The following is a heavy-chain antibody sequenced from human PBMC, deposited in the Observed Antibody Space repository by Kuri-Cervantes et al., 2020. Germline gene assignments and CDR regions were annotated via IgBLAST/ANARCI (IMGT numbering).Heavy chain of an antibody. CDR1: GFTFSNAW. CDR2: ISLSGDTM. J-gene: IGHJ4*02. V-gene: IGHV3-11*04. Sequence: GGSLRLSCAASGFTFSNAWMSWVRQAPGKGLEWISYISLSGDTMFYADSVKGRFTISRDNAKNSLYLQMNSLRAEDTAVYYCAKEGPGPTWGQGTLVTVSS. CDR3: AKEGPGPT. D-gene: IGHD1-14*01.